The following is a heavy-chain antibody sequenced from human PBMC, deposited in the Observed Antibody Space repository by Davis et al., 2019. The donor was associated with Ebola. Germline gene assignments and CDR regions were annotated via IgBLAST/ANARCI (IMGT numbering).Heavy chain of an antibody. Sequence: GESLKISCAASGFTFSSYSMNWVRQAPGKGLEWVSSISSSSSYIYYADSVKGRFTISRDNAKNSLYLQMNSLRAEDTAVYYCARDGGIAARLDYYYYGMDVWGQGTTVTVSS. V-gene: IGHV3-21*01. CDR1: GFTFSSYS. D-gene: IGHD6-6*01. CDR2: ISSSSSYI. J-gene: IGHJ6*02. CDR3: ARDGGIAARLDYYYYGMDV.